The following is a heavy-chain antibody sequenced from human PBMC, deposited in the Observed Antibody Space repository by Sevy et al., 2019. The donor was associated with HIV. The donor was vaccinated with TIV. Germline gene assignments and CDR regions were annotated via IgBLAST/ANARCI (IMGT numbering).Heavy chain of an antibody. Sequence: GGSLRLSCAASGFTFSSYAMSWVRQAPGKGLEWVSAISGSGGSTYYADSVKGRFTISRDNSKNTLYLQMNSLRAEDTAVYYCAKVIEDIVLIGLFDYWGQGTLVTVSS. V-gene: IGHV3-23*01. J-gene: IGHJ4*02. CDR1: GFTFSSYA. CDR2: ISGSGGST. CDR3: AKVIEDIVLIGLFDY. D-gene: IGHD2-8*01.